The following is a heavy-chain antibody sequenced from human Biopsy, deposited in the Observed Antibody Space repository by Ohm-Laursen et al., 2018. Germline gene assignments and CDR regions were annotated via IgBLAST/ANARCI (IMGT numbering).Heavy chain of an antibody. J-gene: IGHJ3*01. CDR3: ARGPYGDNAGAFDV. D-gene: IGHD4/OR15-4a*01. V-gene: IGHV4-34*01. CDR1: GGSFSGYD. CDR2: FSHTGTT. Sequence: SDTLSLTCAVDGGSFSGYDWTWIRQPPGKGLEWVEEFSHTGTTIYNPSLKSRLTISVDKSKNHFSLRLTSVTAADTATYFCARGPYGDNAGAFDVWGQGTVVTVSS.